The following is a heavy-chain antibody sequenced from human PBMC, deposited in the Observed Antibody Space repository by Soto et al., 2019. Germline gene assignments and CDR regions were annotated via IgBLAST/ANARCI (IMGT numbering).Heavy chain of an antibody. V-gene: IGHV1-2*04. CDR1: GYTFTGYY. J-gene: IGHJ4*02. D-gene: IGHD3-3*01. CDR3: ANGAGGYYDFWSGYSFDY. Sequence: ASVKVSCKASGYTFTGYYMHWVRQAPGQGLEWMGWINPNSGGTNYAQKFQGWVTMTRDTSISTAYMELNSLRAEDTAVYYCANGAGGYYDFWSGYSFDYWGQGTLVTVSS. CDR2: INPNSGGT.